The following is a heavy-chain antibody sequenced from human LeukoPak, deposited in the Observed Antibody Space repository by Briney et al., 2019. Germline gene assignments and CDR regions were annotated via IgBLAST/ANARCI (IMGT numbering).Heavy chain of an antibody. CDR3: ASRSKTGTYAY. V-gene: IGHV1-69*04. J-gene: IGHJ4*02. D-gene: IGHD1-1*01. CDR2: IIPILGIA. CDR1: GGTFSSYA. Sequence: SVKVSCTASGGTFSSYAISWVRQAPGQGLEWMGRIIPILGIANYAQKFQGRVTITADKSTSTAYMELSSLRSEDTAVYYCASRSKTGTYAYWGQGTLVTVSS.